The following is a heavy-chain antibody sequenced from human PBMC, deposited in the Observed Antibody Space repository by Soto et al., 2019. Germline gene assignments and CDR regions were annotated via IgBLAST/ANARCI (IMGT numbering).Heavy chain of an antibody. V-gene: IGHV3-30*18. CDR1: GFTFSDYA. D-gene: IGHD6-19*01. Sequence: VQLVESGGGVVQPGRSPRLSCAASGFTFSDYAMHWVRQAPGKGLEWVAVVSHDGRNTHYADSVKGRFTISRDSSKNTVSLEMTSLRAEDTAVYFCAKGGRQWLVTSDFNYWGQGALVTVSS. CDR2: VSHDGRNT. CDR3: AKGGRQWLVTSDFNY. J-gene: IGHJ4*02.